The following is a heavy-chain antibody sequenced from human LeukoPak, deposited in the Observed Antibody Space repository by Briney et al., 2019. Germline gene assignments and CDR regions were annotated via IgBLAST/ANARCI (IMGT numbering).Heavy chain of an antibody. CDR3: ARTLSYCSSTSCYSYYYYYMDV. CDR2: ISSSSSYI. Sequence: GGSLRLSCAASGFTFSSYSMNCVRQAPGKGLEWVSSISSSSSYIYYADSVKGRFTISRDNAKNSLYLQMNSLRAEDTAVYYCARTLSYCSSTSCYSYYYYYMDVWGKGTTVTVSS. D-gene: IGHD2-2*02. CDR1: GFTFSSYS. J-gene: IGHJ6*03. V-gene: IGHV3-21*01.